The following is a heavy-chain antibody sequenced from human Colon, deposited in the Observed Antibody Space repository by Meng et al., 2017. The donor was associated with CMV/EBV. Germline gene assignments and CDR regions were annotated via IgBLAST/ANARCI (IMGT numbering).Heavy chain of an antibody. Sequence: SGLTFGSYGMHWVRQAPGKGLEWVAVIWYDGNDRYYADSVKGRFTISRDNSKNTLYLQMNSLRAEDTAVYYCAKDAARYSAASPPDYWGQGTLVTVSS. D-gene: IGHD6-13*01. CDR2: IWYDGNDR. CDR1: GLTFGSYG. V-gene: IGHV3-33*06. J-gene: IGHJ4*02. CDR3: AKDAARYSAASPPDY.